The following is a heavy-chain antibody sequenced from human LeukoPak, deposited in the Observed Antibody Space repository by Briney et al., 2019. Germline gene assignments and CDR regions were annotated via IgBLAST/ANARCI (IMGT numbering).Heavy chain of an antibody. D-gene: IGHD3-3*01. J-gene: IGHJ6*03. CDR2: ISTSGTQ. V-gene: IGHV3-48*01. Sequence: GGSLRLSCAASGFSFSSFGMIWVRQAPGKGLEWLSYISTSGTQSYADSVKGRITVSRDNVKKSGSLQMNSLRVGDTAVYYCARRNTIFRGYFYMDVWGKGTTVTVAS. CDR1: GFSFSSFG. CDR3: ARRNTIFRGYFYMDV.